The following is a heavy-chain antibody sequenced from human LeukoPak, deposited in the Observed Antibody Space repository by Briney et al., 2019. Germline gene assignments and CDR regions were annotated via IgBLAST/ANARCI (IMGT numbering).Heavy chain of an antibody. CDR2: INSNGGST. V-gene: IGHV3-20*04. Sequence: PGGSLRLSCAASGFTFDDYGMSWVRQAPGKGLEWVSGINSNGGSTGYADSVKGRFTISRDNSKNTLYLQMNSLGAEDTAVYYCARVAYVGTFDYWGQGTLVTVSS. D-gene: IGHD1-14*01. CDR3: ARVAYVGTFDY. CDR1: GFTFDDYG. J-gene: IGHJ4*02.